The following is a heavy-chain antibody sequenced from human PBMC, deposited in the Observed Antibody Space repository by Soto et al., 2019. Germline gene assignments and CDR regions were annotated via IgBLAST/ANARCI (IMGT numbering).Heavy chain of an antibody. J-gene: IGHJ6*02. V-gene: IGHV3-11*06. CDR2: ISSSSSYT. D-gene: IGHD2-2*01. Sequence: GGSLRLSCAASGVTFSDYYMSWIRQAPGKGLEWVSYISSSSSYTNYADSVKGRFTIPRDNAKNSLYLQMNSLRAEDTAVYYCASYCSSTSCPLALYYYYGMDVWGQGTTVTVSS. CDR1: GVTFSDYY. CDR3: ASYCSSTSCPLALYYYYGMDV.